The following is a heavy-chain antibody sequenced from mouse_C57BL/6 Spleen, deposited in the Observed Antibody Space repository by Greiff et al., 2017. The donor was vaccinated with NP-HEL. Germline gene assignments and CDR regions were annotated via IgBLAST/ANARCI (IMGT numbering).Heavy chain of an antibody. J-gene: IGHJ4*01. CDR1: GYAFTNYL. Sequence: QVQLQQSGAELVRPGTSVKVSCKASGYAFTNYLIEWVKQRPGQGLEWIGVINPGSGGTKYNEKFKGKATLTADKSSSTVYMELSSLTSEDSAVYFCARRTDCAMDYWGQGTSVTVSS. CDR2: INPGSGGT. CDR3: ARRTDCAMDY. V-gene: IGHV1-54*01.